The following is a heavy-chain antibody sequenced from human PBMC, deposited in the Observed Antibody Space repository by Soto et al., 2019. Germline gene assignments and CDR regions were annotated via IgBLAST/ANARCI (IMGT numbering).Heavy chain of an antibody. CDR3: ARAAGYGDYGDY. Sequence: EVQLVESGGGLVQPGGSLRLSCAASGFSLRGNSMSWVRQAPWKGLEWVSNISGTGSSIYADSVKGRFTISRDNAKNSVYLQMNSLGDDDTAVYYCARAAGYGDYGDYWGQGTLVTVSS. D-gene: IGHD4-17*01. CDR1: GFSLRGNS. V-gene: IGHV3-48*02. J-gene: IGHJ4*02. CDR2: ISGTGSSI.